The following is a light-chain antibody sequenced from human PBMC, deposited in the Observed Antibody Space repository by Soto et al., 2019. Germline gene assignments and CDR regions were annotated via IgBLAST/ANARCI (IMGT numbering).Light chain of an antibody. CDR3: SSFTSINTWV. J-gene: IGLJ3*02. CDR2: EVS. Sequence: QSALTQPASVSGSPGQSITISCTATTSDVGGYNYVSWYQKHPGKAPKLMSYEVSNRPSGVSNRFSGSKSGNTASLTISGLQTEDEADYYCSSFTSINTWVFGGGTKLTVL. V-gene: IGLV2-14*01. CDR1: TSDVGGYNY.